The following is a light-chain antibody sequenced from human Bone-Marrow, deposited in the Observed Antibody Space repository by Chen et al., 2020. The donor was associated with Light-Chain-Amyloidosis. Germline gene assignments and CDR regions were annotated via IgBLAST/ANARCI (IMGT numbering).Light chain of an antibody. Sequence: SYVLTQPSSVSVAPGQTATIACGGNNIGSTSVHWYQQTPGQAPMLLIFKDTERPSGIPERFSGSSSGTTVTLTISGAQIDDEGDYYCYSATDNYYVFGGGTKLTVL. CDR1: NIGSTS. CDR2: KDT. J-gene: IGLJ3*02. CDR3: YSATDNYYV. V-gene: IGLV3-27*01.